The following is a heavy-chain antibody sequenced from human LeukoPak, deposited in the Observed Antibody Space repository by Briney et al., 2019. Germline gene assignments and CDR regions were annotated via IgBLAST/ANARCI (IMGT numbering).Heavy chain of an antibody. CDR3: AKGNYDILTGPGSYYGMDV. J-gene: IGHJ6*02. D-gene: IGHD3-9*01. V-gene: IGHV3-30*18. CDR2: ISYDGSNK. Sequence: PGRSLRLSCAASGFTFSSYDMHWVRQAPGKGLEWVAVISYDGSNKYYADSVKGRFTISRDNSKNTLYLQMNSLRAEDTAVYYCAKGNYDILTGPGSYYGMDVWGQGTTVTVSS. CDR1: GFTFSSYD.